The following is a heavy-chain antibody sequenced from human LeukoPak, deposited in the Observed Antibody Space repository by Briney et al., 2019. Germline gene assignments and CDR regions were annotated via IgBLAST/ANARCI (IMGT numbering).Heavy chain of an antibody. Sequence: GASVKVSCKASGGTFSSYAISWVRQAPGQGLEWMGGIIPIFGTANYAQKFQGRVTITADESTSTAYMELSSLRSEDTAVYYCARGYYYVPTKARGRWFGPWGQGTPVTVSS. CDR2: IIPIFGTA. J-gene: IGHJ5*02. CDR1: GGTFSSYA. V-gene: IGHV1-69*13. CDR3: ARGYYYVPTKARGRWFGP. D-gene: IGHD3-10*02.